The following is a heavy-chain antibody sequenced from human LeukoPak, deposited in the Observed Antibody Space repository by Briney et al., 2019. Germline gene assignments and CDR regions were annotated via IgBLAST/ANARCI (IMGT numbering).Heavy chain of an antibody. J-gene: IGHJ4*02. CDR1: GFTFSSYA. CDR3: AKDETPHIVGN. CDR2: ISGSGGST. Sequence: GGSLRLSCAASGFTFSSYAMSWVRQAPGKGLEWVSAISGSGGSTYYADSVKGRFTISRDNSKNTLYLQMNSLRAGDTAVYYCAKDETPHIVGNWGQGTLVTVSS. D-gene: IGHD2-21*01. V-gene: IGHV3-23*01.